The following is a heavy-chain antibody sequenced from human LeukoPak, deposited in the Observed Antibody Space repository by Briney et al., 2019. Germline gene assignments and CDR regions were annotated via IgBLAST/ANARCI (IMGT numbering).Heavy chain of an antibody. CDR3: ARYPYADIAATGAFDY. D-gene: IGHD6-13*01. CDR2: IYHSGST. V-gene: IGHV4-30-2*01. Sequence: PSQTLSLTCTVSGGSISSGSYYWSWIRQPPGKGLEWIGFIYHSGSTYYNPSLKSRVAISVDRSKNQFSLKLSSVTAADTAVYYCARYPYADIAATGAFDYWGQGTLVTVSS. CDR1: GGSISSGSYY. J-gene: IGHJ4*02.